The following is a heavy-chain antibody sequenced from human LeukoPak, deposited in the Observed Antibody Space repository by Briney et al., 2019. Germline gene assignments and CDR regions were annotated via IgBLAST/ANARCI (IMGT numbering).Heavy chain of an antibody. V-gene: IGHV1-69*13. CDR3: ARESGYGDYFDY. CDR1: GGTFSSYA. CDR2: IIPIFGTA. J-gene: IGHJ4*02. D-gene: IGHD5-12*01. Sequence: SVKVSCKASGGTFSSYAISWVRQAPGQGLEWMGGIIPIFGTANYAQKFQGRVTITADESTSTAYMELSSLRSEDTAVYYCARESGYGDYFDYWGQGTLVTVSS.